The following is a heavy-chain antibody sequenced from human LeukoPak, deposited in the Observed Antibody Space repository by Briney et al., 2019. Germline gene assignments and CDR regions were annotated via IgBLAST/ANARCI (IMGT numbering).Heavy chain of an antibody. CDR3: AREGRYCSGGSCYIDY. Sequence: GGSLRLSCAASGFTFSSYAMHWVRQAPGKGLEWVAVISYDGSNKYYADTVKGRFTISRDNSKNTLYLQMNSLRAEDTAVYYCAREGRYCSGGSCYIDYWGQGTLVTVSS. J-gene: IGHJ4*03. CDR2: ISYDGSNK. CDR1: GFTFSSYA. D-gene: IGHD2-15*01. V-gene: IGHV3-30-3*01.